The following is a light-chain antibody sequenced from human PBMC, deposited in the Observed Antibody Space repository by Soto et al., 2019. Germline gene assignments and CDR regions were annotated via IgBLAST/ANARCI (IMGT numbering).Light chain of an antibody. V-gene: IGKV3-15*01. CDR3: QQYNNWPPDRT. J-gene: IGKJ1*01. Sequence: EIVMTQSPATLSVSPGERATLSCRASQSVSSNLAWYQQKPGQAPRLLIYGASTRAPGIPARFSGSGSGTELTLTISSLQYEDFAIYFCQQYNNWPPDRTFGQGTKVEIK. CDR1: QSVSSN. CDR2: GAS.